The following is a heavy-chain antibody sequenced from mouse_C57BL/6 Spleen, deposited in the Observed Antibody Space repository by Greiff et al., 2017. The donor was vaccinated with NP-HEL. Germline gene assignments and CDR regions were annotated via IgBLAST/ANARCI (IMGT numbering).Heavy chain of an antibody. CDR2: IDPENGDT. CDR1: GFNIKDYY. J-gene: IGHJ4*01. Sequence: VQLQQSGAELVRPGASVKLSCTASGFNIKDYYMHWVKQRPEQGLEWIGWIDPENGDTEYASKLQGKATITADTSSNTAYLQLSSLTSEDTAVYYCTTWITTVVAPHDYAMDYWGQGTSVTVSS. D-gene: IGHD1-1*01. CDR3: TTWITTVVAPHDYAMDY. V-gene: IGHV14-4*01.